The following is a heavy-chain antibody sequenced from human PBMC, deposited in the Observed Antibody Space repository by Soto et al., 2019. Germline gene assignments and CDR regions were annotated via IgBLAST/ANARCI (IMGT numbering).Heavy chain of an antibody. V-gene: IGHV3-11*01. J-gene: IGHJ6*03. Sequence: GGSLRLSCAASGFTFSDYYMSWIRQAPGKGLEWVSYISSSGSTIYYADSVKGRFTISRDNAKNSLYLQMNSLRAEDTAVYYCASHYDDYGDYRHYMDVWGKGTTVTVSS. CDR2: ISSSGSTI. CDR3: ASHYDDYGDYRHYMDV. CDR1: GFTFSDYY. D-gene: IGHD4-17*01.